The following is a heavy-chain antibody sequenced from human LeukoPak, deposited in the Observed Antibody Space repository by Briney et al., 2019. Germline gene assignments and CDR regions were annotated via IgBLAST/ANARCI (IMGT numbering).Heavy chain of an antibody. Sequence: GGALRLSWAASGFTFSSYAMSWVRQAPGKGPEWVSAIYGSGGSTYYADSVKGRFTISRDNSKNTLYLQMNSLRAEDTAVYYCAKASLGYCSGGSCSPYDYWGQGTLVTVSS. CDR2: IYGSGGST. J-gene: IGHJ4*02. CDR3: AKASLGYCSGGSCSPYDY. D-gene: IGHD2-15*01. CDR1: GFTFSSYA. V-gene: IGHV3-23*01.